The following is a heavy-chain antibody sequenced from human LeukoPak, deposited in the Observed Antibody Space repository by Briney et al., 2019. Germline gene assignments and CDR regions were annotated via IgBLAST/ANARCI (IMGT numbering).Heavy chain of an antibody. D-gene: IGHD1-26*01. CDR1: GFTFVSSA. CDR2: IGIGSGKT. V-gene: IGHV1-58*01. J-gene: IGHJ4*02. Sequence: SVKVSCKASGFTFVSSAVQWVRQARGQRLEWIGWIGIGSGKTNYAQKFQDRVTITRDMSTNTAYMELSSLRFEDTAVYYCVAEWASGPGQNFDYRGQGTLVTVSS. CDR3: VAEWASGPGQNFDY.